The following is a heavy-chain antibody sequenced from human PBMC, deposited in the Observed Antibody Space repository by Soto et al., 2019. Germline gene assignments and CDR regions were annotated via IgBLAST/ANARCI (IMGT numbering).Heavy chain of an antibody. CDR1: GFTFSSYW. CDR2: IKQDGSEK. Sequence: PGGSLRLSCAASGFTFSSYWMSWVRQAPGKGLGWVANIKQDGSEKYYVDSVKGRFTISRDNAKNSLYLQMNSLRAEDTAVYYCARDVSGYYSLNAFDIWGQGTMVTVSS. V-gene: IGHV3-7*03. D-gene: IGHD5-12*01. CDR3: ARDVSGYYSLNAFDI. J-gene: IGHJ3*02.